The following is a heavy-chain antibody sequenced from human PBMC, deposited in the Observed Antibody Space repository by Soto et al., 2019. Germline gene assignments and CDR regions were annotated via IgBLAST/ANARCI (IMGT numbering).Heavy chain of an antibody. CDR1: GFTFTTYD. CDR3: ARPNLIRGVVINGIDF. Sequence: QVQLVESGGGVVQPGRSLRLSCAASGFTFTTYDMHWVRQAPGKGLEWLAVISYDGRNKHYADSVKGRFTISRGNSKNTLYLQLNSLRTEDTAVYYCARPNLIRGVVINGIDFWGQGTLVTVSS. CDR2: ISYDGRNK. V-gene: IGHV3-30*03. D-gene: IGHD3-10*01. J-gene: IGHJ4*02.